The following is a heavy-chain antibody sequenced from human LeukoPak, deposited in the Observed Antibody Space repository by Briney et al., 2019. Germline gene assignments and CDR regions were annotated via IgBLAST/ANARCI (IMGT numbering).Heavy chain of an antibody. CDR3: ARNARRYCSSTSCYDVLSWFDP. D-gene: IGHD2-2*01. Sequence: PSETLSLTCAVYGGSFSGYYWSWIRQPPGKGLEWIGEINLIGSTNYNPSLKSRVTISVDTSKNQFSLKLSSVTAADTAVYYCARNARRYCSSTSCYDVLSWFDPWGQGTLVTVSS. CDR1: GGSFSGYY. V-gene: IGHV4-34*01. J-gene: IGHJ5*02. CDR2: INLIGST.